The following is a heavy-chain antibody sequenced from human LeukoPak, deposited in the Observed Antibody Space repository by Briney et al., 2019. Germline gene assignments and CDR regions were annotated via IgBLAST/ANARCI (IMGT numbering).Heavy chain of an antibody. V-gene: IGHV3-30*02. Sequence: PGGSLRLSCAASGFTFSSYGMHWVRQAPGKGLEWVAFIRYDGSNKYYADSVKGRFTISRDNSKNTLYLQMNSLRAEDTAVYYCAKDRDNTYYYDSSGYYFDYWGQGTLVTVSS. J-gene: IGHJ4*02. CDR1: GFTFSSYG. CDR2: IRYDGSNK. CDR3: AKDRDNTYYYDSSGYYFDY. D-gene: IGHD3-22*01.